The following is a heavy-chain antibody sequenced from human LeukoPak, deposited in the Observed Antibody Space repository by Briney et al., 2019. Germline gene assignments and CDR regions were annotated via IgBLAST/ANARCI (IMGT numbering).Heavy chain of an antibody. V-gene: IGHV3-23*01. D-gene: IGHD3-10*01. CDR1: GFTFSSYS. Sequence: GGSLRLSCVVSGFTFSSYSMSWVRQAPGKGLEWVSAISGSGNSTYYADSVKGRFTISRDNSKNTLYLQMNSLRVEDTAVYYCAKDRGIISDYWGQGTLVTVSS. J-gene: IGHJ4*02. CDR3: AKDRGIISDY. CDR2: ISGSGNST.